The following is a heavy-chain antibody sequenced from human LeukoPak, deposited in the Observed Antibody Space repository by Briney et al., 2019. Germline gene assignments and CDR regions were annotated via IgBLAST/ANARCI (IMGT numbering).Heavy chain of an antibody. D-gene: IGHD6-13*01. CDR3: ARDRIAAADARSPDY. Sequence: SETLSLTCTVSGGSISSSSYYWGWIRQPPGKGLEWIGSIYYSGSTYYNPSLKSRVTISVDTSKNQFSLKLSSVTAADTAVYYCARDRIAAADARSPDYWGQGTLVTVSS. CDR1: GGSISSSSYY. CDR2: IYYSGST. J-gene: IGHJ4*02. V-gene: IGHV4-39*07.